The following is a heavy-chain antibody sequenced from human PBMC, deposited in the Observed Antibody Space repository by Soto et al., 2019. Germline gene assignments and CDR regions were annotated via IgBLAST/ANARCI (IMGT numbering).Heavy chain of an antibody. Sequence: PSETLSLTCTASGDSVSSGGYYWSWIRQPPGKGLEWIGYIYSSGSANYNPSLKSRVTISRDTSKNQTSLKVASVTAADTAGYYCARGFSSVSMDAWGQGTTVTVSS. D-gene: IGHD6-19*01. J-gene: IGHJ6*02. CDR2: IYSSGSA. CDR1: GDSVSSGGYY. V-gene: IGHV4-61*08. CDR3: ARGFSSVSMDA.